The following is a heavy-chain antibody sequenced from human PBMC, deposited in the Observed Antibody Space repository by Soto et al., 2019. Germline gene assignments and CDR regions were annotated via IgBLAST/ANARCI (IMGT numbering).Heavy chain of an antibody. CDR1: GFTFSSYS. Sequence: GGSLRLSCAASGFTFSSYSMNWVRQAPGKGLEWVSSISSSSSYIYYADSVKGRFTISRDNAKNSLYLQMNSLRAEDTAVYYCARDLLLVGAAPSNFDYWGQGTRVTVSS. CDR3: ARDLLLVGAAPSNFDY. V-gene: IGHV3-21*01. CDR2: ISSSSSYI. J-gene: IGHJ4*02. D-gene: IGHD1-26*01.